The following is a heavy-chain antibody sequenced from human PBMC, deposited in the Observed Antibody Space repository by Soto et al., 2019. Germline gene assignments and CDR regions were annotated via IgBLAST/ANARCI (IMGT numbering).Heavy chain of an antibody. J-gene: IGHJ6*02. Sequence: GESLKISCKGSGYSFTSYWIGWVRQMPGKGLEWMGIIYPGDSDTRYSPSFQGQVTISADKSISTAYLQWSSLKASDTAMYYCARHGGYSRSLDYYYDGLDFWGRGTTVTGSS. D-gene: IGHD6-13*01. CDR3: ARHGGYSRSLDYYYDGLDF. CDR1: GYSFTSYW. CDR2: IYPGDSDT. V-gene: IGHV5-51*01.